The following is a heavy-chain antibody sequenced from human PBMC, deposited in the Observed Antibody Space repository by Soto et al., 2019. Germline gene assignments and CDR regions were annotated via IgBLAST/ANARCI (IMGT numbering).Heavy chain of an antibody. J-gene: IGHJ4*02. V-gene: IGHV4-39*01. Sequence: SETLSLTCTVSGGSVFTSSAYWGWICQPPGKGLEWIGHIFYSGTTYYSPYLGSRVSVALTTTKNTFSLSLSSVTDAATAVYYCARLGGLAAFSGRWSYYDHWGRGILVPVSS. CDR1: GGSVFTSSAY. D-gene: IGHD3-16*01. CDR3: ARLGGLAAFSGRWSYYDH. CDR2: IFYSGTT.